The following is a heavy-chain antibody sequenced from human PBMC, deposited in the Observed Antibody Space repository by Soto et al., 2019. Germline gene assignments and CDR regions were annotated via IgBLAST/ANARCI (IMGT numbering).Heavy chain of an antibody. D-gene: IGHD3-22*01. CDR3: VRDRVESGYPEYFQH. J-gene: IGHJ1*01. V-gene: IGHV3-53*01. CDR1: GFTVSSNY. Sequence: EVQLVESGGGLIQPGGSLRLSCAASGFTVSSNYMSWVRQAPGKGLEWVSVIYSGGSTYYADSVKGRFTISRDNSKNTLYLQMNSLIAEDTAVYYFVRDRVESGYPEYFQHWGQGTLVTVSS. CDR2: IYSGGST.